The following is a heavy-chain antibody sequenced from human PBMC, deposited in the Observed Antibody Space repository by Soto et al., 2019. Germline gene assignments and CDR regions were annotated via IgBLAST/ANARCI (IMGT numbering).Heavy chain of an antibody. J-gene: IGHJ4*02. D-gene: IGHD3-22*01. CDR1: GFTFSSYG. V-gene: IGHV3-30*18. CDR3: AKGTYYYDSAQDY. Sequence: SLRLSCAASGFTFSSYGMHWVRQAPGKGLEWVAVISYDGSNKYYADSVKGRFTISRDNSKNTLYLQMNSLRAEDTAVYYCAKGTYYYDSAQDYWGQGTLVTVSS. CDR2: ISYDGSNK.